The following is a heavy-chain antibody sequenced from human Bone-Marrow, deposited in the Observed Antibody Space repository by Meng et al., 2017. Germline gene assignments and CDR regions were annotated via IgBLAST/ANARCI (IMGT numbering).Heavy chain of an antibody. V-gene: IGHV1-2*06. J-gene: IGHJ4*02. CDR3: ARDEDISAAGKLFGDY. CDR2: INPNSGGT. D-gene: IGHD6-13*01. CDR1: GYTFTGYY. Sequence: QGRLVPSGAEVKKPGASVKVSCKASGYTFTGYYMHWVRQAPGQGLEWMGRINPNSGGTNYAQKFQGRVTMTRDTSISTAYMELSGLRSDDTAMYYCARDEDISAAGKLFGDYWGQGTLVTVSS.